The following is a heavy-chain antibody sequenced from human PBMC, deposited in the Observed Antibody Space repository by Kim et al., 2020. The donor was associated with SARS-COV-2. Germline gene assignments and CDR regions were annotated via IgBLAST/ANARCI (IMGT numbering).Heavy chain of an antibody. J-gene: IGHJ4*02. D-gene: IGHD6-6*01. V-gene: IGHV4-39*01. CDR2: ISFSGTT. Sequence: GWIGSISFSGTTYQTPSLKSRVTISVDTSKNQCSLKLSSVTAADTAVYYCARHLRAGFIAARPFYFDYWGQGTLVTVSS. CDR3: ARHLRAGFIAARPFYFDY.